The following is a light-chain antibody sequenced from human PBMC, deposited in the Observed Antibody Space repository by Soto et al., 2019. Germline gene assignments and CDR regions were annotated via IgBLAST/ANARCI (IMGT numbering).Light chain of an antibody. CDR3: QQYDNLRLT. CDR1: QDISNY. CDR2: DAS. Sequence: DIQMTQSPSSLSASVGDRVTITCQASQDISNYLNWYQQKPGKAPKLLIYDASNLETGVPSRFSGSGSGTDFTFSISSLQPEDIATYYCQQYDNLRLTFDGVTKVAIK. V-gene: IGKV1-33*01. J-gene: IGKJ4*01.